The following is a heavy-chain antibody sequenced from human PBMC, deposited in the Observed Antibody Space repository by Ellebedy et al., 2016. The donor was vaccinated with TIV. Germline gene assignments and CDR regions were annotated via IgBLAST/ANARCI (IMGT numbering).Heavy chain of an antibody. CDR2: IHSSGST. CDR1: GDSISVYF. V-gene: IGHV4-59*01. Sequence: SETLSLTCTVSGDSISVYFWSWIRQPPGKGLEWIGYIHSSGSTNYNPSLKSRVTFSVDTSKNQFSLKLSSVTAADTAVYYCARDDYDILTGTGGWFDPWGQGTLVTVSS. CDR3: ARDDYDILTGTGGWFDP. D-gene: IGHD3-9*01. J-gene: IGHJ5*02.